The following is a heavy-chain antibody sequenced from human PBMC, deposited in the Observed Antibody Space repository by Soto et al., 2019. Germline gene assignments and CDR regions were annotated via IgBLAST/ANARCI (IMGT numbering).Heavy chain of an antibody. V-gene: IGHV4-59*01. D-gene: IGHD5-12*01. CDR3: ATAYKGDDGYNWDWFDP. J-gene: IGHJ5*02. CDR1: AGSISSYY. Sequence: KPSQSLSLTWTPAAGSISSYYCSWIRQPPRQGLEWIGYIYNSGRTNSNPSLKSRVIITVDTSKNQFYLKLSSVTAADTAVYYCATAYKGDDGYNWDWFDPWGQGTLVTVSS. CDR2: IYNSGRT.